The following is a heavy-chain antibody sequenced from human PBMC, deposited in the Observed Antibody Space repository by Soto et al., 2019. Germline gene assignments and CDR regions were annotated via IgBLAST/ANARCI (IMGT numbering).Heavy chain of an antibody. J-gene: IGHJ5*02. CDR3: ARDLYYDSSGYYYGWFDP. CDR1: GGSISSYY. Sequence: SETLSLTCTVSGGSISSYYWSWIRQPPGKGLDWIGYIYYSGSTNYNPSLKSRVTISVDTSKIQFSLKLSSVTAADTAVYYCARDLYYDSSGYYYGWFDPWGQGTLVTVSS. CDR2: IYYSGST. D-gene: IGHD3-22*01. V-gene: IGHV4-59*01.